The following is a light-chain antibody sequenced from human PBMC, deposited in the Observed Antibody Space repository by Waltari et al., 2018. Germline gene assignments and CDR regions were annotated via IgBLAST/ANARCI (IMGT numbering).Light chain of an antibody. CDR2: EVN. Sequence: QSALTQPPSASGSPGQSVPVSCTGTSNDVGDSDYVSWYQQHPGKAPKLIIYEVNKRPSGVSDRFSGSKSGNTASLTVSGLQAEDEALYFCSSYSGAVFGGGTKLTIL. V-gene: IGLV2-8*01. CDR1: SNDVGDSDY. J-gene: IGLJ3*02. CDR3: SSYSGAV.